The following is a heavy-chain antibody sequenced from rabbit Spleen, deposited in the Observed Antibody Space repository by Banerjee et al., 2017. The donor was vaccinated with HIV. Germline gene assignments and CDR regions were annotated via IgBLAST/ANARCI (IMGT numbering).Heavy chain of an antibody. CDR3: ARDSGTSFSTYGMDL. Sequence: QEQLEESAGGLVQPGGSLTLTCTASGFSISSYYMNWVRQAPGKGLEWIACIYAGNSGSTYSATWAKGRFTISKTSSTTVTLQMTSLTAADTATYFCARDSGTSFSTYGMDLWGPGTLVTVS. V-gene: IGHV1S45*01. D-gene: IGHD8-1*01. CDR1: GFSISSYYM. CDR2: IYAGNSGST. J-gene: IGHJ6*01.